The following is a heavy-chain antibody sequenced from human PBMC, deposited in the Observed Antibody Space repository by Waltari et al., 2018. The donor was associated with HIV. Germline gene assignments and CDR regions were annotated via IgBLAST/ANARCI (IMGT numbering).Heavy chain of an antibody. CDR3: ARVDRAGTTSGWDVFDI. CDR1: GFTVSSHH. Sequence: EVQLVESGGGLVRPGGPLRLSCAASGFTVSSHHMGWVRQTPGKGLEYVSFMYSGGTTHYADSVNGRFTISRDSSKSALYLQMNTLRAEDTALYYCARVDRAGTTSGWDVFDIWGQGTMVTVSS. D-gene: IGHD1-1*01. J-gene: IGHJ3*02. CDR2: MYSGGTT. V-gene: IGHV3-66*01.